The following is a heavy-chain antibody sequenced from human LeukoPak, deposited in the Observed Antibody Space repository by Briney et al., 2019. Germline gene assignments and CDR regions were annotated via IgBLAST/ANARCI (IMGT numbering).Heavy chain of an antibody. CDR2: VHHSGNS. CDR3: VRDVLEYDDF. Sequence: KPSETLSLTCAVSGFSISSGHYWGCTRPPPGKGLEWIVSVHHSGNSYYNPSLKSRVTISVDTSRNQFSLRLTSVTAADTAVYYCVRDVLEYDDFWGQGILVTVSS. CDR1: GFSISSGHY. D-gene: IGHD2/OR15-2a*01. V-gene: IGHV4-38-2*01. J-gene: IGHJ4*02.